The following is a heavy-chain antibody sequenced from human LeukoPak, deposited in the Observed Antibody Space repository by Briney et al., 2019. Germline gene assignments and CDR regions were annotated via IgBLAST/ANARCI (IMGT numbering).Heavy chain of an antibody. D-gene: IGHD3-10*01. CDR1: GGSFSGYY. CDR2: INHSGST. CDR3: ARELRLWFGELPERNWFDP. V-gene: IGHV4-34*01. Sequence: KPSETLSLTCAVYGGSFSGYYWSWIRQPPGKGLEWIGEINHSGSTNYNPSLKSRVTISVDTSKNQFSLKLSSVTAADTAVYYCARELRLWFGELPERNWFDPWGQGTLVTVSS. J-gene: IGHJ5*02.